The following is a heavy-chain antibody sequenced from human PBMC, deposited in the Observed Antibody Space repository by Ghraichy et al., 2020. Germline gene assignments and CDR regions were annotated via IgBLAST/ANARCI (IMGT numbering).Heavy chain of an antibody. V-gene: IGHV1-69*06. Sequence: SVKVSCKASGGTFSSYAISWVRQAPGQGLEWMGGIIPIFGTANYAQKFQGRVTITADKSTSTAYMELSSLRSEDTAVYYCARRVLEEGSFDYWGQGTLVTVSS. D-gene: IGHD1-1*01. CDR3: ARRVLEEGSFDY. CDR1: GGTFSSYA. J-gene: IGHJ4*02. CDR2: IIPIFGTA.